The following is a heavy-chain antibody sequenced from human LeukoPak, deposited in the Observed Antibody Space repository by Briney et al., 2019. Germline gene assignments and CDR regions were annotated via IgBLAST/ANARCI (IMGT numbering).Heavy chain of an antibody. CDR1: GGSISSSSYY. CDR3: ARDRGYDYVWGSSPNFDY. CDR2: IYYSGST. J-gene: IGHJ4*02. V-gene: IGHV4-39*07. Sequence: SQTLSLTCTVSGGSISSSSYYWGWIRQPPGKGLEWIGSIYYSGSTYYNPSLKSRVTISVDTSKNQFSLKLSSVTAADTAVYYCARDRGYDYVWGSSPNFDYWGQGTLVTVSS. D-gene: IGHD3-16*01.